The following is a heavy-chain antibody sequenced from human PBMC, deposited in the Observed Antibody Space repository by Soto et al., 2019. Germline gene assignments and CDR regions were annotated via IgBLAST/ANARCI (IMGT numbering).Heavy chain of an antibody. D-gene: IGHD1-1*01. Sequence: QVQLVQSGAEVKKPGASVKVSCKASGYTFTGYYMHWVRRAPGQGLEWMGWINPNSGGTNYAQKFQGRVTMTRDTSISTAYMELSRLRSDDTAVYYCARERLRGVRNYYYYGMDVWGQGTTVTVSS. CDR1: GYTFTGYY. CDR2: INPNSGGT. CDR3: ARERLRGVRNYYYYGMDV. J-gene: IGHJ6*02. V-gene: IGHV1-2*02.